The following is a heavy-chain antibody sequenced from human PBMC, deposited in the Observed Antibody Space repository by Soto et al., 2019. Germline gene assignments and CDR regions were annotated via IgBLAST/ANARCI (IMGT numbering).Heavy chain of an antibody. D-gene: IGHD2-21*01. CDR2: INTDGRST. Sequence: EVQLVESGGGLVQPGGSLRLSCAASGFTFSSNWMHWVRRVPGRGLVWVSRINTDGRSTNYVDSVKGRFTISRDNAKKTLYLQMNSLGVEDTALYYCSRGGEGFWGQGTLVTVSS. V-gene: IGHV3-74*01. J-gene: IGHJ4*02. CDR1: GFTFSSNW. CDR3: SRGGEGF.